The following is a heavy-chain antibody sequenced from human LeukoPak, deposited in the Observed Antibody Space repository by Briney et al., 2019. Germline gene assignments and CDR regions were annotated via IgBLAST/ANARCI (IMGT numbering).Heavy chain of an antibody. J-gene: IGHJ3*02. CDR2: IYSGGST. Sequence: GGSLRLSCAASRFTVSSNYMSWVRQAPGKGLEWVSVIYSGGSTYYADSVKGRFTISRDNSKNTLYLQMNSLRAEDTAVYYCAIHWEGRDGYNFYAFDIWGQGTMVTVSS. V-gene: IGHV3-66*01. CDR3: AIHWEGRDGYNFYAFDI. CDR1: RFTVSSNY. D-gene: IGHD5-24*01.